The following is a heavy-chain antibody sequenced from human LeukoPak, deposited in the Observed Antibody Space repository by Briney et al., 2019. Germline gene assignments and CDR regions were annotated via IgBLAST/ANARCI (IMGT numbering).Heavy chain of an antibody. D-gene: IGHD6-6*01. Sequence: GGSLRLSCAASGFTFNNAWLTWVRKAPGKGLEWVGRIQRKADGGTAEYAAPVKGRFTISRDDSKNTLYLQMNSLKTEDTAVYYCTTGGSSPYYYYYGMDVWGQGTTVTVSS. CDR2: IQRKADGGTA. CDR3: TTGGSSPYYYYYGMDV. J-gene: IGHJ6*02. V-gene: IGHV3-15*01. CDR1: GFTFNNAW.